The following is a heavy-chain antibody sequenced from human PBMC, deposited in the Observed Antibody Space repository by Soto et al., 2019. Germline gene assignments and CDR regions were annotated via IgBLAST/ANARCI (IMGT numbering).Heavy chain of an antibody. CDR1: GGSINSSSYY. J-gene: IGHJ6*02. V-gene: IGHV4-39*01. CDR3: ARPFLEWSTYYYYGMDV. Sequence: SETLSLTCTVSGGSINSSSYYWGWIRQPPGKGLEWIGSIYYSGSTYYNPSLKSRVTISVDTSKNQFSLKLSSVTAADTAVYYCARPFLEWSTYYYYGMDVWGQGTTVTVS. CDR2: IYYSGST. D-gene: IGHD3-3*01.